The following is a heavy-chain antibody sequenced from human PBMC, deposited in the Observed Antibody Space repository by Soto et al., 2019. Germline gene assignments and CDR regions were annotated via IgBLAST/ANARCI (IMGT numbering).Heavy chain of an antibody. Sequence: GGSLRLSCEASGFTFSNYWMHWVRQTPGKGLVWVSRIKTDGTSTSYADSVKGRFTVSRDNAKNTLFLQMNSLRAEDTAVYYCVRGAVVGDYWGQGTLVTVSS. V-gene: IGHV3-74*01. J-gene: IGHJ4*02. CDR2: IKTDGTST. CDR3: VRGAVVGDY. D-gene: IGHD2-2*01. CDR1: GFTFSNYW.